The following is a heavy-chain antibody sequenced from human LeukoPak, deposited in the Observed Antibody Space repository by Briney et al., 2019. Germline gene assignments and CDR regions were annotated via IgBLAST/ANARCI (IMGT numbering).Heavy chain of an antibody. V-gene: IGHV1-2*02. CDR1: GYTFTGYY. D-gene: IGHD6-13*01. CDR3: SRASTIAAPGVTPNDF. CDR2: IDCDTGET. Sequence: GASVTVSCKASGYTFTGYYMHWVRQAPEQGLEWMGWIDCDTGETNYAQKFQGRVTMTRDTSISTAYMELSSLRSDDSAVYFCSRASTIAAPGVTPNDFWGQGTLVTVSS. J-gene: IGHJ4*02.